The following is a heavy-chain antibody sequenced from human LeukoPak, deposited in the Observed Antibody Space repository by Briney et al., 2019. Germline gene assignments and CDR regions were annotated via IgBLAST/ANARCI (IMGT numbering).Heavy chain of an antibody. V-gene: IGHV4-4*07. CDR2: IYATGTT. Sequence: SETLSLTCTVSGASISSDYWSWIRQPAGKGLEWIERIYATGTTYYNPSLSSRVAMSVDTSKNQFSLKLSSVTAADTAVYYCAKAGGGRNWFDPWGQGTLVTVSS. CDR1: GASISSDY. CDR3: AKAGGGRNWFDP. J-gene: IGHJ5*02. D-gene: IGHD3-16*01.